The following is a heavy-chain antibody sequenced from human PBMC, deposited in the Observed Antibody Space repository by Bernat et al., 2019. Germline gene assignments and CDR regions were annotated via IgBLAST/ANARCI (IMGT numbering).Heavy chain of an antibody. D-gene: IGHD5-12*01. CDR2: INPNNGDT. CDR1: EYTFTGYY. J-gene: IGHJ5*02. V-gene: IGHV1-2*02. Sequence: QVQLVQSGAEVKKPGASVKVSCKASEYTFTGYYIHWVRQAPGQGLEWMGWINPNNGDTNYAQKFQGRVTMTRDTSITTAYMELSRLRSDDTAMYYCASSLKGGYDSPWGQGTLVTVS. CDR3: ASSLKGGYDSP.